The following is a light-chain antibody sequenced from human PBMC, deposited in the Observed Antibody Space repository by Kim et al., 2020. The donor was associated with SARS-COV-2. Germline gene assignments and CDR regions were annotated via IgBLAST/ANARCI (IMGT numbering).Light chain of an antibody. Sequence: PVTIACTRSSGSIASNYVQWYQQRPGSAPTTVIYEDNQRPSGVPDRFSGSIDSSSNSASLTISGLKTEDEADYYCQSYDSSNEGVFGGGTQLTVL. V-gene: IGLV6-57*03. J-gene: IGLJ2*01. CDR1: SGSIASNY. CDR2: EDN. CDR3: QSYDSSNEGV.